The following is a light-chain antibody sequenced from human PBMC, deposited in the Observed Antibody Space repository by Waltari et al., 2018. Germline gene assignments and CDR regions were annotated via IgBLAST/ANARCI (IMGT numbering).Light chain of an antibody. V-gene: IGKV3-20*01. CDR3: QKYGTLPAT. Sequence: ELVLTQSPGTLSLSPGVRATLSCRASQSVSRTLAWYQQKPGQAPRLLIYDASIRATGIPDRFSGSGSGTDFSLTISRLEPGDFAVYYCQKYGTLPATFGQGTTVEIK. CDR1: QSVSRT. CDR2: DAS. J-gene: IGKJ1*01.